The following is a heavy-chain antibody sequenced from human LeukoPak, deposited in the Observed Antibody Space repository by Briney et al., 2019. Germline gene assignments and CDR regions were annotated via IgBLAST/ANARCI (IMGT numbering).Heavy chain of an antibody. J-gene: IGHJ4*02. CDR2: IYYSGST. Sequence: PSETLSLTCTVSGGSISSYYWSWIRQPPGKGLEWIGYIYYSGSTNHNPSLKSRVTISVDTSKNQFSLKLSSVTAADTAVYYCAGDVAGTAWVFDYGGQETLVTVSS. D-gene: IGHD1/OR15-1a*01. V-gene: IGHV4-59*01. CDR1: GGSISSYY. CDR3: AGDVAGTAWVFDY.